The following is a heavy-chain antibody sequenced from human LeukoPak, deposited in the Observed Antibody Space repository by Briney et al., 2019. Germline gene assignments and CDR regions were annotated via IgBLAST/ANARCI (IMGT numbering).Heavy chain of an antibody. V-gene: IGHV3-23*01. CDR2: ISGSGGST. Sequence: GGSLRLSCAASGFTFSSYAMSWVRQAPGKGLEWDSAISGSGGSTDYADSVKGRFTISRDNTKNSLYLQMNSLRAEDTAVYYCARDYLRLGDGWGQGTLVTVSS. J-gene: IGHJ4*02. CDR1: GFTFSSYA. D-gene: IGHD3-10*02. CDR3: ARDYLRLGDG.